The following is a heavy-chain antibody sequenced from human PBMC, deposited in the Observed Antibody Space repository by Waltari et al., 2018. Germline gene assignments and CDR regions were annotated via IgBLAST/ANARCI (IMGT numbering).Heavy chain of an antibody. CDR3: ASPDTAMVTRY. CDR1: GGSIRSSSYY. V-gene: IGHV4-39*01. J-gene: IGHJ4*02. D-gene: IGHD5-18*01. CDR2: IYYSGST. Sequence: QLQLQESGPGLVKPSETLSLTCTVSGGSIRSSSYYWGWIRQPPGKGLEWIGSIYYSGSTYYNPSLKSRVTISVDTSKNQFSLKLSSVTAADTAVYYCASPDTAMVTRYWGQGTLVTVSS.